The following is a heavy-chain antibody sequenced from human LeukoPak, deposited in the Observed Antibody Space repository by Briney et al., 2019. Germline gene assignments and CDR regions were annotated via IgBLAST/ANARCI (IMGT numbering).Heavy chain of an antibody. CDR3: VRAYYHHLDY. V-gene: IGHV3-48*03. CDR2: ISSSSNII. J-gene: IGHJ4*01. Sequence: RGSLRDSPAASGFTLSISAISWVRQAPGKGLEWISYISSSSNIIRYADSVKGRFTISRDNAKNSLYLQMNSQRAEDTAVYYCVRAYYHHLDYWGHGTLVTVSS. CDR1: GFTLSISA. D-gene: IGHD3-10*01.